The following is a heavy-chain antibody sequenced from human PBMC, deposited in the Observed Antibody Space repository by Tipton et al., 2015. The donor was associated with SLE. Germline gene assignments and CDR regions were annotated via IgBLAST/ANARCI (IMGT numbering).Heavy chain of an antibody. CDR2: MSKSGST. CDR3: ARDSYYGGNRGIFSARVWYFDL. V-gene: IGHV4-59*01. Sequence: TLSLTCTVPDGSFSSYSWSWIRQPPEKGLEWIGYMSKSGSTNYSPSLKSRVTISVDTSKSQFSLQLSSVTAADTAVYYCARDSYYGGNRGIFSARVWYFDLWGRGALVTVSS. J-gene: IGHJ2*01. CDR1: DGSFSSYS. D-gene: IGHD4-23*01.